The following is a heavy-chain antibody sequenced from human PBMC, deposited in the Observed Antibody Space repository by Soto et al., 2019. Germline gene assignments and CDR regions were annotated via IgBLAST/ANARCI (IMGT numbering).Heavy chain of an antibody. CDR2: INSDGSST. CDR3: VRTSLVVAAATREDY. V-gene: IGHV3-74*01. Sequence: GGSLRLSCAASEFTFSSYWMRWVRQAPGKGLVWVSRINSDGSSTSYADSVKGRSTISRDNAKNTMYLQMNSLRAEDTAVYYCVRTSLVVAAATREDYWGQGTLVTVSS. J-gene: IGHJ4*02. D-gene: IGHD2-15*01. CDR1: EFTFSSYW.